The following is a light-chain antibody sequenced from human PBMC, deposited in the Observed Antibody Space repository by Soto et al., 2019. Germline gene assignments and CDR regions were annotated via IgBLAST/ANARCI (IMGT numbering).Light chain of an antibody. V-gene: IGKV1-27*01. CDR2: AAS. J-gene: IGKJ3*01. CDR1: QGISNY. CDR3: QNYNSDPGVT. Sequence: DIPMTQSPSSLSASVGDRVIITCRASQGISNYLAWYQQKPGKVPKLLIYAASTLQSGVPSRFSGSGSGTDFTLTINSLQPEDVATYYCQNYNSDPGVTFGPGTRVDIK.